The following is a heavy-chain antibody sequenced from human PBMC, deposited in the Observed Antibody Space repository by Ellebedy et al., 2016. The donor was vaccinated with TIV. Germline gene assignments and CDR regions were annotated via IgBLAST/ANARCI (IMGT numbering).Heavy chain of an antibody. CDR3: ARGYCTTTNCAPAGWLDP. V-gene: IGHV1-2*02. Sequence: AASVKVSCKASRYTFTAYHIHWVRQAPGEGLEWMGWIKPNSGDTHYAPKFQGRVTMTRDTSITTAYMELSSLRSDDTAVYYCARGYCTTTNCAPAGWLDPWGQGSLVTVSS. CDR1: RYTFTAYH. CDR2: IKPNSGDT. D-gene: IGHD2-8*01. J-gene: IGHJ5*02.